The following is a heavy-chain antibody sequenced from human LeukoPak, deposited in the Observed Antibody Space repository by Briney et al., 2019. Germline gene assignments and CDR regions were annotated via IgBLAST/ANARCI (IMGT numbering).Heavy chain of an antibody. Sequence: GGSLRLSCAASGFTFTSWSLHWVRQAPGKGLVWVSRIKGDGTITNYADSVKGRFTISRDNAKNTLYLQMNSLGVEDTAVYFCAKMSSSSSSNDYWGQGTLVTVSS. CDR2: IKGDGTIT. CDR3: AKMSSSSSSNDY. V-gene: IGHV3-74*01. CDR1: GFTFTSWS. J-gene: IGHJ4*02. D-gene: IGHD6-6*01.